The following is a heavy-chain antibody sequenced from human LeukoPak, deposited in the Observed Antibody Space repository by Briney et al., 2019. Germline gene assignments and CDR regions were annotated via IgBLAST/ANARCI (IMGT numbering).Heavy chain of an antibody. Sequence: PGGSLRLSCAVSGFTFSSYWMNWVRQAPGKGLEWVASIRQDGGEKSYVDSVKGRFTISRDNTKNSLYLQMSGLRAEDTAVYYCARDGTAAGLYFDLWGQGTLVTVS. CDR3: ARDGTAAGLYFDL. D-gene: IGHD6-13*01. J-gene: IGHJ4*01. V-gene: IGHV3-7*01. CDR2: IRQDGGEK. CDR1: GFTFSSYW.